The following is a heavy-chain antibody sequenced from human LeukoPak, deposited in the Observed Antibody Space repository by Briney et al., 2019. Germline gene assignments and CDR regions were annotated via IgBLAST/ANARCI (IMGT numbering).Heavy chain of an antibody. V-gene: IGHV4-59*01. Sequence: SETLSLTCTVSGGSISSYYWSWIRQPPGKGLEWIGYIYYSGSTNYNPSLKSRVTISVDASKNQFSLKLSSVTAADTAVYYCAKDRGTTMIVVVITTIWMTDYWGQGTLVTVSS. D-gene: IGHD3-22*01. CDR3: AKDRGTTMIVVVITTIWMTDY. CDR1: GGSISSYY. J-gene: IGHJ4*02. CDR2: IYYSGST.